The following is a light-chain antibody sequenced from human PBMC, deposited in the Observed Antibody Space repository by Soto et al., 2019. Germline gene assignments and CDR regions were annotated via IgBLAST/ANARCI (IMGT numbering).Light chain of an antibody. V-gene: IGKV3-20*01. J-gene: IGKJ1*01. CDR2: DAS. CDR1: QSVTSSY. Sequence: ELVLTQSPCTLSLSPGERATLSCRAIQSVTSSYLAWYQHKVGQAPRLLIYDASSRATGIPARFSGSGSGTDFTLTISRLEPEDFATYYCQQYYSYPPWTFGQGTKVDIK. CDR3: QQYYSYPPWT.